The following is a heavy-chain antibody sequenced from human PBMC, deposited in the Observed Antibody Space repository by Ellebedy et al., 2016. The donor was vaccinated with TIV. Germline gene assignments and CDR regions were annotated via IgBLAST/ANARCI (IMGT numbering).Heavy chain of an antibody. CDR2: ISYDGSNK. Sequence: GESLKISXAASGFTFSSYAMHWVRQAPGKGLEWVAVISYDGSNKYYADSVKGRFTISRDNSKNTLYLQMNSLRAEDTAVYYCATGRMQAPYGMDVWGQGTTVTVSS. CDR1: GFTFSSYA. J-gene: IGHJ6*02. CDR3: ATGRMQAPYGMDV. D-gene: IGHD2-8*01. V-gene: IGHV3-30-3*01.